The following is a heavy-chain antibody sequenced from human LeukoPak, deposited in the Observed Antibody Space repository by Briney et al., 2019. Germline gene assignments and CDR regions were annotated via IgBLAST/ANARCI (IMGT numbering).Heavy chain of an antibody. CDR2: IIPIFGTA. D-gene: IGHD4-17*01. CDR3: ARGRNPTVTTWRYYYYYMDV. J-gene: IGHJ6*03. Sequence: ASVKVSCKASGGTFSSYAISWVRQAPGQGLEWMGGIIPIFGTANYAQKFQGRVTITADESTSTAYMELSSLRSEDTAVYYCARGRNPTVTTWRYYYYYMDVWGEGTTVTISS. CDR1: GGTFSSYA. V-gene: IGHV1-69*01.